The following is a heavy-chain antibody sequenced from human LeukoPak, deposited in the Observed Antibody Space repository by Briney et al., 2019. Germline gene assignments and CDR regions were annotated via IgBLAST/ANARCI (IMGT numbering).Heavy chain of an antibody. J-gene: IGHJ3*02. CDR1: GGSISSSSYY. Sequence: SETLSLTCTVSGGSISSSSYYWGWIRQPPGKGLEWIGSIYYSGSTYYNPSLKSRVTISVDTSKNQFSLKLSSVTAADTGVYYCARVLRDGYNYGTFAFDIWGQGTMVTVSS. D-gene: IGHD5-24*01. CDR2: IYYSGST. CDR3: ARVLRDGYNYGTFAFDI. V-gene: IGHV4-39*07.